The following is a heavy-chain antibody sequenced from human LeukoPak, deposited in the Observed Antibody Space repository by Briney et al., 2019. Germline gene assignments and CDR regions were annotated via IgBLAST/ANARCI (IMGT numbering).Heavy chain of an antibody. V-gene: IGHV3-21*01. J-gene: IGHJ5*02. CDR2: ISSSSSYI. Sequence: GGSLRLSCAASGFTFSGYSMNWVRQAPGKGLEWVSSISSSSSYIYYADSVKGRFTISRDNAKNSLYLQMNSLRAEDTAVYYCARGGGAYSSSRWELPSTWGQGTLVTVSS. CDR3: ARGGGAYSSSRWELPST. CDR1: GFTFSGYS. D-gene: IGHD6-6*01.